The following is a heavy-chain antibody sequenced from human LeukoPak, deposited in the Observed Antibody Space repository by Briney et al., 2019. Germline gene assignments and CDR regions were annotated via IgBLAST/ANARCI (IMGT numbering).Heavy chain of an antibody. CDR3: ARDSLLRPFDY. V-gene: IGHV3-21*01. Sequence: GGSVRLSCAASGFAFSRYSMNWVRQAPGKGLEWVSSISSSSSYIYYADSVKGRFTISRDNAKNSLYLQMNSLRAEDTAVYYCARDSLLRPFDYWGQGTLLTVSS. J-gene: IGHJ4*02. CDR1: GFAFSRYS. D-gene: IGHD3-22*01. CDR2: ISSSSSYI.